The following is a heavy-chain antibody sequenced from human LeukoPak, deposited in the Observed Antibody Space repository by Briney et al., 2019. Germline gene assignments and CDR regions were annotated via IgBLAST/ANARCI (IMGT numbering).Heavy chain of an antibody. CDR2: IYSGGNT. CDR3: ATSEWELHSDY. CDR1: GFTVSSNY. J-gene: IGHJ4*02. Sequence: GGSLRLSCAASGFTVSSNYMSWVRQAPGKGLEWVSVIYSGGNTYYADSVKGRFTVSRDNSKNTLYLQMNSLRAEDTAVYYCATSEWELHSDYGGQGTLVTVSS. V-gene: IGHV3-53*01. D-gene: IGHD1-7*01.